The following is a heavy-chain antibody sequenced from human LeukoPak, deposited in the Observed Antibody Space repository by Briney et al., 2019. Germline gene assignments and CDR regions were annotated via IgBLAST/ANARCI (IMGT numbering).Heavy chain of an antibody. CDR2: INPNSGGT. J-gene: IGHJ4*02. D-gene: IGHD3-10*01. V-gene: IGHV1-2*02. CDR3: ARDARYYYGSGSVY. CDR1: GYTFTGYY. Sequence: ASVKVSCKASGYTFTGYYMHWVRQAPGQGLEWMGWINPNSGGTNYAQKFQGRVTMTRDTSISTAYMELSRLRSDDTAVYYCARDARYYYGSGSVYWGQGTLVTVSS.